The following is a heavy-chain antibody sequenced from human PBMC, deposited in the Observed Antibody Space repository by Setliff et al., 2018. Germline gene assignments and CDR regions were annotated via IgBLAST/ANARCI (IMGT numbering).Heavy chain of an antibody. CDR1: GGSIGSHY. CDR3: TVYNTGSSKDHY. Sequence: SETLSLTCTVSGGSIGSHYWSWIRQPPGKGLEWIGSIYYSGSTNYNPSLKSRVTISVDTSKNQFSLKLSSVTAADTALYYCTVYNTGSSKDHYWGQGTPVTVSS. V-gene: IGHV4-59*03. CDR2: IYYSGST. D-gene: IGHD2-8*02. J-gene: IGHJ4*02.